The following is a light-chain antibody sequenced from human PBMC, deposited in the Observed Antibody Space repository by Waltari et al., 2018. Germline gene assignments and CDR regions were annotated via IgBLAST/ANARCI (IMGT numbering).Light chain of an antibody. Sequence: DIQLTQSPSSLSPSVGDRVTITCRASQGISSYLVWYQQKPGKAPKVLISAASTLQTGVPSRFSGSGSGTEFTLTISSLQPEDFATYYCQQVNGYPLTFGGGTKVEIK. V-gene: IGKV1-9*01. CDR2: AAS. CDR3: QQVNGYPLT. CDR1: QGISSY. J-gene: IGKJ4*01.